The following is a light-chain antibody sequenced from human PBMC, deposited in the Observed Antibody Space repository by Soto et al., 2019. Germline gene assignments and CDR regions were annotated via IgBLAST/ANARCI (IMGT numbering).Light chain of an antibody. V-gene: IGLV2-23*02. Sequence: QSVQPQPAFVSGCPGQGITLSCTGTSSDVGSYNLVSWYQQHPGKAPKLMIYEVSKLPSGVSNRFSGSKSGNTASLTISGLQAEDEADYYCCSYAVTSTYVFGTGTKVTVL. CDR1: SSDVGSYNL. CDR2: EVS. CDR3: CSYAVTSTYV. J-gene: IGLJ1*01.